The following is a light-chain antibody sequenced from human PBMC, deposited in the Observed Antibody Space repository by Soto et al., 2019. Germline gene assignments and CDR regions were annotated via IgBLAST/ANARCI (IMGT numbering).Light chain of an antibody. Sequence: DIVMTQSPDSLAVSLGERATINCKSSQSVLYSSNNKNYLAWYQQKPGQPPKLLIYWASTRESGVPDRFSGSGSGTAFTLTISSLQAEDVAVYYCQQYYSTPRTFGQGTKVEI. CDR2: WAS. J-gene: IGKJ1*01. CDR1: QSVLYSSNNKNY. V-gene: IGKV4-1*01. CDR3: QQYYSTPRT.